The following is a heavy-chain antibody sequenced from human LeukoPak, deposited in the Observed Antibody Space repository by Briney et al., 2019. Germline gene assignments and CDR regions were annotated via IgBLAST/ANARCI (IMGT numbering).Heavy chain of an antibody. CDR2: IRYDGSNK. Sequence: PGGSLRLSCAASGFTFSSYGMHWVRRAPGKGLEGVAFIRYDGSNKYYADSVKGRFTISRDNSKNTLYLQMNSLRAEDTAVYYCANDDCSSTSCLDYWGQGTLVTVSS. J-gene: IGHJ4*02. CDR3: ANDDCSSTSCLDY. D-gene: IGHD2-2*01. V-gene: IGHV3-30*02. CDR1: GFTFSSYG.